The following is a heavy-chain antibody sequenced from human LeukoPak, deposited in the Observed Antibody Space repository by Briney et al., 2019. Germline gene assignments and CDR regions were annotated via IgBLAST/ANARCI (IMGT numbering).Heavy chain of an antibody. J-gene: IGHJ4*02. CDR2: ISSDGSST. CDR1: GFTFSSYW. D-gene: IGHD3-22*01. CDR3: ARSMIFPPDSFDY. Sequence: GGSLRLSCAASGFTFSSYWMHWVRQAPGKGLVWVSRISSDGSSTSYADSVRGRFTISRDNAKNTLYLQMNSLRAEDTAVYYCARSMIFPPDSFDYWGQGTLVTVSS. V-gene: IGHV3-74*01.